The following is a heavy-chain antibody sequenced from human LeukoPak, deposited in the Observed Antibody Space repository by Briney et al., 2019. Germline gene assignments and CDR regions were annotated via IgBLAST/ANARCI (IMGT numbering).Heavy chain of an antibody. V-gene: IGHV1-58*01. D-gene: IGHD3-22*01. CDR3: AADPSGRYYDSSGYYVYYFDY. J-gene: IGHJ4*02. Sequence: SVTVSCTASGFTFTSSAVQWVRQARGQRLEWIGWIVVGSGNTNYAQKFQERVTITRDMSTSTAYMELSSLRSEDTAVYYCAADPSGRYYDSSGYYVYYFDYWGQGTLVTVSS. CDR2: IVVGSGNT. CDR1: GFTFTSSA.